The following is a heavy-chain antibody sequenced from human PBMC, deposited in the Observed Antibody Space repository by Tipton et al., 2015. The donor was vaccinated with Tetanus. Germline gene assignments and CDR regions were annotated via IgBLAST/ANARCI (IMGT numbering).Heavy chain of an antibody. J-gene: IGHJ6*02. CDR1: GMTLSYFA. D-gene: IGHD2/OR15-2a*01. CDR3: VRRWFGTQYYFGMDV. CDR2: ISGSGDRI. Sequence: GSLRLSCAASGMTLSYFAMSWVRQAPGKGLEWVSGISGSGDRIFYADSVKGRFTISRDNAKNSLSLQMNSLRADDTAVYYCVRRWFGTQYYFGMDVWGQGTTVTVSS. V-gene: IGHV3-23*01.